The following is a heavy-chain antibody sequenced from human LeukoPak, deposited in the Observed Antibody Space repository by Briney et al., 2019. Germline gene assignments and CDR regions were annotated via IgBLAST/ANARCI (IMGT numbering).Heavy chain of an antibody. CDR1: GGSISSYY. J-gene: IGHJ4*02. CDR3: ARGPYYGSGSYYFAY. D-gene: IGHD3-10*01. CDR2: IYYSGST. Sequence: SETLSLTCTVSGGSISSYYWSWIRQPPGKGLEWIGYIYYSGSTNYNPSLKSRVTISVDTSKNQFSLKLSSVTAADTAVYYCARGPYYGSGSYYFAYWGQGTLVTVSS. V-gene: IGHV4-59*08.